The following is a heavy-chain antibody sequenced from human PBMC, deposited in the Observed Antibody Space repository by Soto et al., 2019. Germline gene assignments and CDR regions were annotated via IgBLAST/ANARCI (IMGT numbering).Heavy chain of an antibody. J-gene: IGHJ3*02. D-gene: IGHD3-10*01. CDR2: INRNGSTK. CDR1: GFTLSAYW. Sequence: EVQLEESGGDLVQPGGSLRLSCAASGFTLSAYWMTWVRQAPGPGLEWLANINRNGSTKSDLDSVRGRLTISRDNVGNSMYLQMDSLRADDTALYYCARDVSPGSSIVCLDAFDIWGQGTMVTVSS. CDR3: ARDVSPGSSIVCLDAFDI. V-gene: IGHV3-7*05.